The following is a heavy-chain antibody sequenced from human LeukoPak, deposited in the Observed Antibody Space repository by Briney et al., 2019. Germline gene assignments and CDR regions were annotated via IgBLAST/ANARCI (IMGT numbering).Heavy chain of an antibody. V-gene: IGHV3-48*04. J-gene: IGHJ3*02. Sequence: PGGSLRLSCAASGFTFSSYGMNWVRQAPGKGLEWVSYISTSTSTIYYADSVKGRFTMSRDNAKNSLYLQMNSLRAEDTAVYYCARDAAEWLIAFDIWGQGTMVTVSS. CDR2: ISTSTSTI. CDR1: GFTFSSYG. D-gene: IGHD6-19*01. CDR3: ARDAAEWLIAFDI.